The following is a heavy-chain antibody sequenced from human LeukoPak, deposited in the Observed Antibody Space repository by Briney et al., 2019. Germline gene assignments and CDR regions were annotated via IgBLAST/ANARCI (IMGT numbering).Heavy chain of an antibody. CDR2: IYYSGST. CDR1: GGSVGMGDYY. D-gene: IGHD3-10*01. J-gene: IGHJ4*02. V-gene: IGHV4-30-4*01. CDR3: ARAEITMVRGVTTPTPIDY. Sequence: SETLSLTRSLSGGSVGMGDYYSGWIRQPRGKGLEWIGYIYYSGSTYYHPSLKSRVTITVDTSKNQFSLKLSSVTAADTAVYDCARAEITMVRGVTTPTPIDYWGQGTLVTVSS.